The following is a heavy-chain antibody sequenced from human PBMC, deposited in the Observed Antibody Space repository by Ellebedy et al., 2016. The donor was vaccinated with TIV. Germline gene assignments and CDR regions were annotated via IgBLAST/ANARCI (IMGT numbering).Heavy chain of an antibody. Sequence: AASVKVSCKASGGTFSSYAIFWLRQAPGQGLKWMGGTIPFFGTASYAQKLQGRVTLTADESTSTAYMELSSLRSEDTAVYYCARNSYEWSSRGGFDYWGQGTLVTVSS. CDR2: TIPFFGTA. D-gene: IGHD3-3*01. CDR3: ARNSYEWSSRGGFDY. V-gene: IGHV1-69*13. CDR1: GGTFSSYA. J-gene: IGHJ4*02.